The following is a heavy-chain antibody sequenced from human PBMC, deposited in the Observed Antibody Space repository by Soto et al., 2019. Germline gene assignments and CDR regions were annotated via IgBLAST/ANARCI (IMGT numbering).Heavy chain of an antibody. D-gene: IGHD2-15*01. V-gene: IGHV4-59*08. J-gene: IGHJ4*02. CDR3: ARRCGGTLDY. CDR2: IYYSGST. Sequence: SETLCLTCTVSGGSISSYYWSWIRQPPGKGLEWIGYIYYSGSTNYNPSLKSRVTISVDTSKNQFSLKLSSVTAADTAVYYCARRCGGTLDYWGQGTLVTVSS. CDR1: GGSISSYY.